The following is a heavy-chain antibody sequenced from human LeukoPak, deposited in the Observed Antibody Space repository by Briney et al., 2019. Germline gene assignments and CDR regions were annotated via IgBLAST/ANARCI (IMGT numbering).Heavy chain of an antibody. CDR1: GYTLTGYY. Sequence: ASVKVSCKASGYTLTGYYMHWVQQAPGQGLEWMGWINPNSGGTNYAQKFQGRVTMTRDTSISTAYMELSRLRSDDTAVYYCARDHRGGLNWFDPWGQGTLVTVSS. V-gene: IGHV1-2*02. CDR3: ARDHRGGLNWFDP. CDR2: INPNSGGT. D-gene: IGHD3-10*01. J-gene: IGHJ5*02.